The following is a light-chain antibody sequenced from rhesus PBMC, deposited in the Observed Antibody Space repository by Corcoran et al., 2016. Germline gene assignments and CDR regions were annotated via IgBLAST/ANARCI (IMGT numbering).Light chain of an antibody. V-gene: IGLV2-32*02. CDR2: EVS. Sequence: QAALTQPRSVSGSPGQSVTISCTGTSSYIGGYNYVSWYQQHPGTTPKLLIYEVSKRPSGASDRFSGSKSGNTASLTISGLQAEYEADYYCSSYAGSNTYDVFGSGTKLTVL. J-gene: IGLJ6*01. CDR3: SSYAGSNTYDV. CDR1: SSYIGGYNY.